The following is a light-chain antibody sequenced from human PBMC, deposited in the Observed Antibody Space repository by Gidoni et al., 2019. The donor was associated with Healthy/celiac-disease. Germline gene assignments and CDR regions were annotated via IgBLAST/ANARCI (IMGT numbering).Light chain of an antibody. CDR1: KLGDKY. Sequence: SYELTQPPSVSVSPGQTASITCSGDKLGDKYACWYQQTPGQSPVLVIYQDSKRPSGIPERFSCSNSGNTATLTISGTQAMDEADYYCQAWDSSSGGVFGGGTKLTVL. CDR2: QDS. CDR3: QAWDSSSGGV. V-gene: IGLV3-1*01. J-gene: IGLJ2*01.